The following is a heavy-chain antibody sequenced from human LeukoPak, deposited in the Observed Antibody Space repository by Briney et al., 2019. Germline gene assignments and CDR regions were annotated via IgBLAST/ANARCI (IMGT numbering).Heavy chain of an antibody. J-gene: IGHJ6*04. Sequence: HPGGTLRLSCAASGFTLSSYGTSWVRQAPGKGLEWVSVISGSGASTYYADSVKGRFTISRDNSKNTLYLQMNSLRAEDTAVYYCAELGITMIGGVWGKGTTVTISS. CDR1: GFTLSSYG. CDR2: ISGSGAST. V-gene: IGHV3-23*01. D-gene: IGHD3-10*02. CDR3: AELGITMIGGV.